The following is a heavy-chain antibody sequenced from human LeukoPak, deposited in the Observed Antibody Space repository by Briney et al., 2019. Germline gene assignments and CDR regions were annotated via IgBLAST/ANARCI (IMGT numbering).Heavy chain of an antibody. D-gene: IGHD3-16*01. CDR3: ARRTLYVDYIDY. V-gene: IGHV4-39*07. CDR1: GYPVSPSKYY. Sequence: LETPSLPRTVSGYPVSPSKYYWGWGCPPPREGVGGLGSVYYNGGAFYIPSLKSRLRMSLDKSKNQFSLELTSVTAADTAVYYCARRTLYVDYIDYWGQGALVSVSS. CDR2: VYYNGGA. J-gene: IGHJ4*02.